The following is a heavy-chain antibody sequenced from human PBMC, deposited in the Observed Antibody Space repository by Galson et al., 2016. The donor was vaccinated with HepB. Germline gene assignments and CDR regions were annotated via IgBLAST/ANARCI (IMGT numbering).Heavy chain of an antibody. CDR1: GFTSSDYY. Sequence: SLRLSCAASGFTSSDYYMSWIRQAPGKGLEWVSYISPTSNDINFADSVVGRFSISRDNAKNSLYLQMNTLGAEDTAVYYCASPSGRFSVHTFDLWGQGTMVTVSS. CDR3: ASPSGRFSVHTFDL. CDR2: ISPTSNDI. J-gene: IGHJ3*01. V-gene: IGHV3-11*06. D-gene: IGHD1-26*01.